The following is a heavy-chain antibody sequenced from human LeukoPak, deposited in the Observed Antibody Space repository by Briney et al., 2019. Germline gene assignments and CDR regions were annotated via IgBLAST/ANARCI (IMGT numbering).Heavy chain of an antibody. V-gene: IGHV3-23*01. D-gene: IGHD3-10*01. CDR1: GFSFSDFC. Sequence: GGSLRLSCAASGFSFSDFCMSWVRQAPGKGLEWVSAISGSGGSTYYADSVKGRFTISRDNSKNTLYLQMNSLRAEDTAVYYCAKRPSYYYGSGSYYNDYWGQGTLVTVSS. CDR3: AKRPSYYYGSGSYYNDY. J-gene: IGHJ4*02. CDR2: ISGSGGST.